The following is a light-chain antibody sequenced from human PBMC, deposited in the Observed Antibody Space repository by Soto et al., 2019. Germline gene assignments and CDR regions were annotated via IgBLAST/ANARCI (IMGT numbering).Light chain of an antibody. J-gene: IGLJ1*01. CDR1: GTDVGQYNY. CDR3: SSYKSSSTLYV. Sequence: QSALTQPPSASGSPGQSVTISCTGAGTDVGQYNYVSWYQQHPGKAPKLLIHHVSRRPSGVPARFSGSKSGNTASLTVSGLQTEDEADYYCSSYKSSSTLYVFGTGTKVTVL. CDR2: HVS. V-gene: IGLV2-8*01.